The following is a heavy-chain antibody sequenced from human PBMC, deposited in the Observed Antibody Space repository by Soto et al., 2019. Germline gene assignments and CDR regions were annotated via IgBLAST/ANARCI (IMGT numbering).Heavy chain of an antibody. D-gene: IGHD3-3*01. V-gene: IGHV4-39*01. J-gene: IGHJ6*03. CDR2: IYYSGST. Sequence: QLQLQESGPGLVKPSETLSLTCTVSGGSISSSSYYWGWIRQPPGKGLEWIGSIYYSGSTYYNPSLKSRVTISVDTSKNQLSLKLSSVTAADTAVYYCARQQTVPEAIFGVVTPYYYYYMDVWGKGTTVTVSS. CDR1: GGSISSSSYY. CDR3: ARQQTVPEAIFGVVTPYYYYYMDV.